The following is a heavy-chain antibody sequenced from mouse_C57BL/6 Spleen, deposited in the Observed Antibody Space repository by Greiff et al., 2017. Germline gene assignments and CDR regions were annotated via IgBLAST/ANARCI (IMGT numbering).Heavy chain of an antibody. CDR2: IYPGDGDT. V-gene: IGHV1-82*01. Sequence: QVHVKQSGPELVKPGASVKISCKASGYAFSSSWMNWVKQRPGKGLEWIGRIYPGDGDTNYNGKFKGKATLTADKSSSTAYMQLSSLTSEDSAVYFCAGDGYAMDYWGQGTSVTVSS. CDR3: AGDGYAMDY. D-gene: IGHD2-3*01. J-gene: IGHJ4*01. CDR1: GYAFSSSW.